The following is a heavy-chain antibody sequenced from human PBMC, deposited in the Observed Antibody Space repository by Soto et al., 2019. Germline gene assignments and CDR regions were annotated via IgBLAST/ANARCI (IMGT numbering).Heavy chain of an antibody. CDR3: ARSKRIAVAGTPIELLGD. V-gene: IGHV1-2*02. CDR2: INPNRGGT. Sequence: ASVKVSCKAAGYPFPVYYMHWVRQAPGQGPEWMGWINPNRGGTNYGQKFQGRVTMTRDTSISTAYMELSRLRSDDTAVYYCARSKRIAVAGTPIELLGDWGQGTLVTVSS. D-gene: IGHD6-19*01. J-gene: IGHJ4*02. CDR1: GYPFPVYY.